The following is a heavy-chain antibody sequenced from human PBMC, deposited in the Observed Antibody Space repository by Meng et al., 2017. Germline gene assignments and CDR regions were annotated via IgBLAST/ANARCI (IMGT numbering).Heavy chain of an antibody. D-gene: IGHD4/OR15-4a*01. Sequence: QVQLQESGPGLVKPSQTLSLTCTVSGGSICSGDYYWSWIRQPPGKGLEWIGYIYYSGSTHYNPSLKSRVIISLDTSKNQFSLKLSSVTAADTAVYYCARRGADYGAFDPWGQGTLVTVSS. CDR3: ARRGADYGAFDP. V-gene: IGHV4-30-4*01. J-gene: IGHJ5*02. CDR1: GGSICSGDYY. CDR2: IYYSGST.